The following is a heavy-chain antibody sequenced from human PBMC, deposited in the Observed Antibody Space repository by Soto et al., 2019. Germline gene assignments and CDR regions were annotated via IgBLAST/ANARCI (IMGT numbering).Heavy chain of an antibody. CDR1: GFTFSSYA. CDR3: AKDHCSSTSCYSMDV. D-gene: IGHD2-2*02. CDR2: ISGSGGST. J-gene: IGHJ6*03. V-gene: IGHV3-23*01. Sequence: GGSLRLSCAASGFTFSSYAMSWVRQAPGKGLEWVSAISGSGGSTYYADSVKGRFTISRDNSKNTLYLQMNSLRAEDTAVYYCAKDHCSSTSCYSMDVWGKGTTVTVPS.